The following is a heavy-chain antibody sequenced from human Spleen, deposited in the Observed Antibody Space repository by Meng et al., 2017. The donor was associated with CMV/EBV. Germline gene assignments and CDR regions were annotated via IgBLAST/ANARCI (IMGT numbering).Heavy chain of an antibody. V-gene: IGHV1-8*03. CDR2: MNPNSGNT. CDR3: ARGDPVGATISY. J-gene: IGHJ4*02. Sequence: CKASGYTFTSYDINWVRQATGQGLEWMGWMNPNSGNTGYAQKFQGRVTITRNTSISTAYMELSSLRSEDTAVYYCARGDPVGATISYWGQGTLVTVSS. D-gene: IGHD1-26*01. CDR1: GYTFTSYD.